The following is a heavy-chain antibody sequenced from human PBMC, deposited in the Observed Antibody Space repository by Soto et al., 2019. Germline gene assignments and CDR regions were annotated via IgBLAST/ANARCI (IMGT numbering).Heavy chain of an antibody. CDR1: GFTFMSYS. J-gene: IGHJ4*02. Sequence: EVQLVESGGDLVQPGGSLRLSCVVSGFTFMSYSMNWVRQAPGKGLEWISCIDSGSRTMDYAESVKGRFTISRDNAKNTLYLQMNSLRDEDTAVYYCAKDLSGAVAGALWGQGTLVTVSS. CDR3: AKDLSGAVAGAL. V-gene: IGHV3-48*02. D-gene: IGHD6-19*01. CDR2: IDSGSRTM.